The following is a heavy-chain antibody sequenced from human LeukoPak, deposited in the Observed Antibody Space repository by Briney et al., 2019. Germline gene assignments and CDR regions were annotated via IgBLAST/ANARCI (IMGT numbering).Heavy chain of an antibody. Sequence: GGSLRLSCAASGFTFSSYAIHWVRQPPGKGLEWVAFIQYDGSNENYADSVKGRFSVSRDNSKNMVYLQMNNLRVEDTAVYYCAKDPQKILYYFENWGQGTLVTVSS. CDR3: AKDPQKILYYFEN. CDR1: GFTFSSYA. V-gene: IGHV3-30*02. CDR2: IQYDGSNE. J-gene: IGHJ4*02.